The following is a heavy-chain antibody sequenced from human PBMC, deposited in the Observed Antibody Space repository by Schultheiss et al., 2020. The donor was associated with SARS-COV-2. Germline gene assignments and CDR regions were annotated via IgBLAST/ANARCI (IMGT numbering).Heavy chain of an antibody. Sequence: LETLSLTCTVSGGSISSNYWSWIRQPAGKGLEWIGRIYTSGSTNYNPSLKSRVTISVDTSKNQFSLKLSSVTAADTAVYYCARSLAAAGPYYWGQGTLVTVSS. V-gene: IGHV4-4*07. D-gene: IGHD6-13*01. CDR1: GGSISSNY. CDR3: ARSLAAAGPYY. CDR2: IYTSGST. J-gene: IGHJ4*02.